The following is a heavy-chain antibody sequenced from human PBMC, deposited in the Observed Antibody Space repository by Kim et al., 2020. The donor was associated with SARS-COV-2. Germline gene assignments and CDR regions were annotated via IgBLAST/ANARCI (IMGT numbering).Heavy chain of an antibody. CDR3: AREGFLEWRNWFDP. V-gene: IGHV1-8*01. J-gene: IGHJ5*02. D-gene: IGHD3-3*01. CDR1: GYTFTSYD. CDR2: MNPNSGNT. Sequence: ASVKVSCKASGYTFTSYDINWVRQATGQGLEWMGWMNPNSGNTGYAQKFQGRVTMTRNTSISTAYMELSSLRSEDTAVYYCAREGFLEWRNWFDPWGQGTLVTVSS.